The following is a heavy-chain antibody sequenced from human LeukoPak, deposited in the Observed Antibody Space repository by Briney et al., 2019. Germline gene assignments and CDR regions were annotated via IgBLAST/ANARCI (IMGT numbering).Heavy chain of an antibody. D-gene: IGHD4-23*01. CDR3: ARDTYGGFDY. CDR2: INQDGSEK. J-gene: IGHJ4*02. V-gene: IGHV3-7*01. Sequence: PGGSLRLSCAASGFTFSSYWMGWVRQAPGKGLKWVASINQDGSEKYYVDSVKGRFTISRDNAKNSLYLQMNSLRADDTAVCYCARDTYGGFDYWGQGTLVTVSS. CDR1: GFTFSSYW.